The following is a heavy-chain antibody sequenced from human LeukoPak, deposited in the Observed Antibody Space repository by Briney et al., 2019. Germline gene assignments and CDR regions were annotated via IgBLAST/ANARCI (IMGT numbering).Heavy chain of an antibody. J-gene: IGHJ4*02. D-gene: IGHD1-7*01. Sequence: GGSLRLSCATSGLTFRTTWMHWVRQAPGKGLMWVSRMNGEGTTIDYADSVKGRFAVSRDYAKNTLFLQMNNLRTEDTALYFCATARNFRFEYWGQGSLVIVSA. V-gene: IGHV3-74*01. CDR2: MNGEGTTI. CDR1: GLTFRTTW. CDR3: ATARNFRFEY.